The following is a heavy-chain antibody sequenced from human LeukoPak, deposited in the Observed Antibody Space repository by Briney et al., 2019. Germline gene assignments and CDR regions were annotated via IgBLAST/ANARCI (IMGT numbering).Heavy chain of an antibody. D-gene: IGHD6-13*01. Sequence: PGGSLRLSCAASGFTVSSNYMSWVRQAPGKGLEWVSVIYSGGSTYYAGSVKGRFTISRDNSNNTLYLQMNSLRAEDAAIYYCAKSISYSSTWPLDFGSWGQGTLVTVSS. J-gene: IGHJ4*02. CDR3: AKSISYSSTWPLDFGS. V-gene: IGHV3-53*01. CDR2: IYSGGST. CDR1: GFTVSSNY.